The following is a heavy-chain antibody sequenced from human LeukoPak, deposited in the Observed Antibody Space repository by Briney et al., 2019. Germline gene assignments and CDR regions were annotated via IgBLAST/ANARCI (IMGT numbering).Heavy chain of an antibody. Sequence: TSETLSLTCTVSGGSISSYYWSWIRQPPGKGLEWIGYIYYSGSTNYNPSLKSRVTISVDTSKNQFSLKLSSVTAADTAVYYCARKKRRGSYYYYYYYMDVWGKGTTVTVSS. D-gene: IGHD1-26*01. CDR3: ARKKRRGSYYYYYYYMDV. CDR1: GGSISSYY. V-gene: IGHV4-59*08. CDR2: IYYSGST. J-gene: IGHJ6*03.